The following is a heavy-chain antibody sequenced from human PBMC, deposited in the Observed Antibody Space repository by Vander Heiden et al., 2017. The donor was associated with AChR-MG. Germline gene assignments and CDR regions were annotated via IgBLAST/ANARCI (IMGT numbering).Heavy chain of an antibody. V-gene: IGHV3-21*01. Sequence: EVNLVESGGGLVKPGGSLRLSCAASGFTFTSYSLNWVRQAPGKGLEWVSSISSSSSYIFYADSVKGRFTISRDNAKKSLYLQMNSLRAEDTAVYYCARNVFESYPHYGMDVWGQGTTVTVSS. CDR3: ARNVFESYPHYGMDV. D-gene: IGHD1-26*01. CDR1: GFTFTSYS. CDR2: ISSSSSYI. J-gene: IGHJ6*02.